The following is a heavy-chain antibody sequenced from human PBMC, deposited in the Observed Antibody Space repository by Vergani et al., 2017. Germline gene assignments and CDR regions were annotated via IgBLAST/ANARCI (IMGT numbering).Heavy chain of an antibody. CDR3: ARGGRQWLGRTYFDY. D-gene: IGHD6-19*01. Sequence: EVQLVESGGGLVKPGGSLRLSCAASGFTFSSYSMNWVRQAPGKGLEWVSSISSSSSYIYYADSVKGRFTISRDNAKNSLYLQMNSLRAEDTAVYYCARGGRQWLGRTYFDYWGQGTLVTVSS. CDR1: GFTFSSYS. CDR2: ISSSSSYI. J-gene: IGHJ4*02. V-gene: IGHV3-21*01.